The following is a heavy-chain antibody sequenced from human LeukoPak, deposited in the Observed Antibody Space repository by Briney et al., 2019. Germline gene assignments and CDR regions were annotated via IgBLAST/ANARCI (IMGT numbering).Heavy chain of an antibody. D-gene: IGHD5-18*01. CDR3: ARTNTAMADLLSY. J-gene: IGHJ4*02. CDR2: ISYDESNK. Sequence: PGGSLRLSCAASGFTFSSYAMHWVRQAPGKGLEWVAVISYDESNKYYADSVKGRFTISRDNSKNTLYLQMNSLRAEDTAVYYCARTNTAMADLLSYWGQGTLVTVSS. CDR1: GFTFSSYA. V-gene: IGHV3-30-3*01.